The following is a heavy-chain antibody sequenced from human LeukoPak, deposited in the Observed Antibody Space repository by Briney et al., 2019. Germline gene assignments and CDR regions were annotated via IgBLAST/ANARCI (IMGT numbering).Heavy chain of an antibody. CDR3: ARVAAHYYFDY. V-gene: IGHV4-59*01. D-gene: IGHD6-6*01. CDR2: IYYSGST. CDR1: GGSISRYY. Sequence: SETLSLTCTVSGGSISRYYWSWIRQPPGKGLEWIGYIYYSGSTNYKPSLKSRVTISVDASKNQFSLKLRSVTAADTAVYYCARVAAHYYFDYWGQGTLVTVSS. J-gene: IGHJ4*02.